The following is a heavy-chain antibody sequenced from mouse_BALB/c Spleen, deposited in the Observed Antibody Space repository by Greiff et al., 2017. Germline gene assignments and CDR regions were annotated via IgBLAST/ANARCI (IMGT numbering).Heavy chain of an antibody. CDR2: ISNGGGST. CDR1: GFTFSSYT. Sequence: DVHLVESGGGLVQPGGSLKLSCAASGFTFSSYTMSWVRQTPEKRLEWVAYISNGGGSTYYPDTVKGRFTISRDNAKNTLYLQMSSLKSEDTAMYYCARQHYGSSYYYAMDYWGQGTSVTVSS. CDR3: ARQHYGSSYYYAMDY. D-gene: IGHD1-1*01. V-gene: IGHV5-12-2*01. J-gene: IGHJ4*01.